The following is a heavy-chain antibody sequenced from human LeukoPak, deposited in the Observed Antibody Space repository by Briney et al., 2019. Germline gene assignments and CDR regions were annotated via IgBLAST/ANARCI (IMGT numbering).Heavy chain of an antibody. D-gene: IGHD4-17*01. V-gene: IGHV4-4*02. Sequence: SETLSLTCAVSGGSISSSNWWSWVRQPPGKGLEWIGEIYHSGSTNYNPSLKSRVTISLDTSKNQFSMKMNSVTAADTAVYYCAKMGNPATVTADYWGQGILVTVSS. CDR2: IYHSGST. CDR3: AKMGNPATVTADY. CDR1: GGSISSSNW. J-gene: IGHJ4*02.